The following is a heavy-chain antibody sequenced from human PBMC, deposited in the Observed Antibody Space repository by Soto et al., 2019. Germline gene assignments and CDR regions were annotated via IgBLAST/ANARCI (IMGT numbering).Heavy chain of an antibody. J-gene: IGHJ4*02. CDR2: VGGGGDNT. V-gene: IGHV3-23*01. CDR3: ARRDSGSGRSPPVINY. CDR1: GFTFSSYS. Sequence: EVQLLESGGGLVQPGGSLRLSCAASGFTFSSYSMNWVRQAPGKGLEWVASVGGGGDNTFYADSVKGRFTISRDDSQNPAHLEMNRLSAEDTAVYFCARRDSGSGRSPPVINYWGQGTLVTVSS. D-gene: IGHD3-10*01.